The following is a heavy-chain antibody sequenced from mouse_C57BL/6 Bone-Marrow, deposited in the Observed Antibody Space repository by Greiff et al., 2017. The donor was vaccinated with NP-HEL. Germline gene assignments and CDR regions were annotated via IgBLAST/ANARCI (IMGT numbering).Heavy chain of an antibody. CDR2: IWSDGST. CDR1: GFSLTSYG. Sequence: VQLLESGPGLVAPSPSLSLTCTVSGFSLTSYGVHWVRQPPGQGLEWLVVIWSDGSTTYNSALKSRLSISKDNSKMQGFLKMNSLQTGDTAGYFCARHDGYYLDDWGQGTTLTVSS. D-gene: IGHD2-3*01. CDR3: ARHDGYYLDD. J-gene: IGHJ2*01. V-gene: IGHV2-6-1*01.